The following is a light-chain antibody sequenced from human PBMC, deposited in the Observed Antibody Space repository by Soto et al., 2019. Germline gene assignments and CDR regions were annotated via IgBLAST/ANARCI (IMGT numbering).Light chain of an antibody. CDR1: SSDVGGYNY. J-gene: IGLJ1*01. CDR2: DVS. V-gene: IGLV2-14*01. Sequence: QSVLTQPASVSGSPGQSITISCTGTSSDVGGYNYVSWYQQHPGKAPKLMINDVSNRPSGVSNRFSGSKSGNTASLTISGLQAEDEADYYCSSYTSSSTPYAFGPGTKSPS. CDR3: SSYTSSSTPYA.